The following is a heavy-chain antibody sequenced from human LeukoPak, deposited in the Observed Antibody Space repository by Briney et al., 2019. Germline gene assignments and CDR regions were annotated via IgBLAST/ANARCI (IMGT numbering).Heavy chain of an antibody. J-gene: IGHJ5*02. D-gene: IGHD3-10*01. Sequence: GGSLRLSCAASGFTFSSYGMSWVRQAPGKGLEWVSAISGGGGSTYYADSVKGRFTISRDNSKNTLYLQMNSLRAEDTAVYYCAKDRVVRGVTWFDPWGQGTLVTVSS. CDR3: AKDRVVRGVTWFDP. V-gene: IGHV3-23*01. CDR2: ISGGGGST. CDR1: GFTFSSYG.